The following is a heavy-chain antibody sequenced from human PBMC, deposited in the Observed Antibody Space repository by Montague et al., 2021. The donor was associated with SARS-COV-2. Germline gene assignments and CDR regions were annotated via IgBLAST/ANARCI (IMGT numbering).Heavy chain of an antibody. CDR2: ISYSGST. D-gene: IGHD6-13*01. CDR1: SGSISSYY. Sequence: SETLSLTCTVSSGSISSYYWSWIRQPPGKGLEWIGYISYSGSTNYNPSLKSRVTISVDTSKNQFSLKLSSVTAADTAVYYCARGAGYSSSWYLGFEIWGQGTMVTVSS. V-gene: IGHV4-59*01. J-gene: IGHJ3*02. CDR3: ARGAGYSSSWYLGFEI.